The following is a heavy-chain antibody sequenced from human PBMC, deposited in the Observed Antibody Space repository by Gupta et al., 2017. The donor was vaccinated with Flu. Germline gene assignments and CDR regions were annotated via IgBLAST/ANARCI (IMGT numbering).Heavy chain of an antibody. CDR2: ISGSGGSK. Sequence: EVQLLESGGGLVQPGGSLRLSCAASGFTFSSYAMSWVRPAPGKGLEWVSAISGSGGSKYYADSVEGRFTISRDNSKNTLYLQMNSLRAEDTAVYYCAKRPKVVVAPGAGWFDPWGQGTLVTVSS. CDR3: AKRPKVVVAPGAGWFDP. D-gene: IGHD3-22*01. V-gene: IGHV3-23*01. CDR1: GFTFSSYA. J-gene: IGHJ5*02.